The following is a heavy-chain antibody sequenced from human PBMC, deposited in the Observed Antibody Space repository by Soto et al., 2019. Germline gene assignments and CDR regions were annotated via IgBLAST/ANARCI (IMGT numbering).Heavy chain of an antibody. J-gene: IGHJ4*02. Sequence: GGSLRLSCATSGLTFSNYAMSWVRQAPGGGLEWVSSMSGSSSTTYYADSVKGRFTISRDNAKNSLYLEMNSLRAEDTAVYYCARESEDLTSNFDYWGQGALVTVSS. V-gene: IGHV3-21*06. CDR3: ARESEDLTSNFDY. CDR1: GLTFSNYA. CDR2: MSGSSSTT.